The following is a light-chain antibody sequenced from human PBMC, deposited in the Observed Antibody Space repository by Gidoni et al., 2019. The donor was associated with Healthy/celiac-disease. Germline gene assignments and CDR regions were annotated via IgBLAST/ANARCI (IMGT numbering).Light chain of an antibody. Sequence: DIKMTQSPSSLAASVGDSVTITCRASQSISSYLYWYQQKPGKAPKLLIYAASSLQSGVPSRFSGSGSGTGFSLTISSLQPEDFATYYCQPSYRTPGTFGQGTKLEIK. CDR2: AAS. CDR1: QSISSY. CDR3: QPSYRTPGT. J-gene: IGKJ2*01. V-gene: IGKV1-39*01.